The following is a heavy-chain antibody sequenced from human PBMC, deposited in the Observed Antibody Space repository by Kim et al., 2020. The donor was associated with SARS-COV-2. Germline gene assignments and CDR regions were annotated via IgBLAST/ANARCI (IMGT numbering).Heavy chain of an antibody. Sequence: GGSLRLSCTGSGFTFDDYVMYWVRQAPGKGLEWVSGINWNSGSIGYADSVKGRFTISRDNAKNSLDLQMNSLRAEDTALYYCVKGGGSGWYYSDYWGQGTLVTVSS. D-gene: IGHD6-19*01. J-gene: IGHJ4*02. V-gene: IGHV3-9*01. CDR1: GFTFDDYV. CDR3: VKGGGSGWYYSDY. CDR2: INWNSGSI.